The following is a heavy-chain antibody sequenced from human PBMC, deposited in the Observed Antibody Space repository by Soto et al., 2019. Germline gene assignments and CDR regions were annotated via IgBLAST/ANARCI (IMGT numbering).Heavy chain of an antibody. D-gene: IGHD5-18*01. CDR2: ISTSSSYI. CDR1: GFTFTSYS. CDR3: ATLGGYGSSEYGF. V-gene: IGHV3-21*01. J-gene: IGHJ4*02. Sequence: SCAASGFTFTSYSMNWVRQAPGKGLEWVSSISTSSSYIYYADSVKGRFTISRDNAKNSLYLQMNSLRADDTAVYYCATLGGYGSSEYGFWGQGTLVTVSS.